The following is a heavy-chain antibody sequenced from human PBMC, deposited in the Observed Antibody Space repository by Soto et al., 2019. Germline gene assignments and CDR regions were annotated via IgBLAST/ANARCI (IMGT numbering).Heavy chain of an antibody. CDR2: INHSGST. Sequence: SETLSRTCAVYGGSFSGYYWSWIRQPPGKGLEWIGEINHSGSTNYNPSLKSRVTISVDTSKNKFSLKLSSVTAADTAVYYCARASYGYYYYYGMDVWGHGTTVTVS. CDR1: GGSFSGYY. J-gene: IGHJ6*02. CDR3: ARASYGYYYYYGMDV. D-gene: IGHD4-17*01. V-gene: IGHV4-34*01.